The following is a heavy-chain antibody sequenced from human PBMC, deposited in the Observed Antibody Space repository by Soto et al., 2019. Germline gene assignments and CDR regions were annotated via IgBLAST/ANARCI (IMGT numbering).Heavy chain of an antibody. V-gene: IGHV1-2*04. CDR3: ARDTAYSSSPQAFDY. D-gene: IGHD6-13*01. CDR1: GYTFTSYA. Sequence: ASVKVSCKASGYTFTSYAMHWVRQAPGQGLEWMGWINPNSGSTNYAQKFQGWVTITRDTSISTAYMELSRLRSDDTAVYYCARDTAYSSSPQAFDYWGQGTLVTVSS. J-gene: IGHJ4*02. CDR2: INPNSGST.